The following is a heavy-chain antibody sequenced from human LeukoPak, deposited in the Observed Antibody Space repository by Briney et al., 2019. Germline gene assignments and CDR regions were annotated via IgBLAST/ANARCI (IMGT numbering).Heavy chain of an antibody. CDR3: ARLSTTTRGKVDL. D-gene: IGHD1-1*01. J-gene: IGHJ5*02. V-gene: IGHV1-18*01. CDR1: GYTFNTYS. CDR2: INTDNGDT. Sequence: ASVNVSCKASGYTFNTYSINWVRQAPGQRLEWMGWINTDNGDTNFAQKFQGRVTVTTDTSTSTAFMELRSLTSDDTAVYYCARLSTTTRGKVDLWGQGTLVTVSS.